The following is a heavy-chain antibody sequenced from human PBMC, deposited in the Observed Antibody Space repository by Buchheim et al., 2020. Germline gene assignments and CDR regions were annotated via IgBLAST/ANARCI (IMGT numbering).Heavy chain of an antibody. J-gene: IGHJ4*02. V-gene: IGHV3-7*01. CDR3: ANWDNS. D-gene: IGHD1/OR15-1a*01. CDR1: GFTFSTYW. Sequence: EVQLVDSGGGLVQPGGSLRLSCAASGFTFSTYWMHWVRQAAGKGLEWVANINQDGREKYYVDSVKGRFTIPSHNADHTLYLQMNSLRVEDTAVYYCANWDNSWGQGSL. CDR2: INQDGREK.